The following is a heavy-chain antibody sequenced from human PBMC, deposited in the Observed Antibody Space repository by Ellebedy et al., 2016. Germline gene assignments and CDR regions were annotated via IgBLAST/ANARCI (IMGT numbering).Heavy chain of an antibody. D-gene: IGHD3-10*01. CDR1: GFTVSSNY. CDR3: ARDGVGTDAFDI. CDR2: IYSGGST. J-gene: IGHJ3*02. Sequence: GESLKISCAASGFTVSSNYMSWVRQAPGKGLEWVSVIYSGGSTYYADSVKDRFIISRDNSKNTLYLQMNSLRAEDTAVYYCARDGVGTDAFDIWGQGTMVTVSS. V-gene: IGHV3-66*01.